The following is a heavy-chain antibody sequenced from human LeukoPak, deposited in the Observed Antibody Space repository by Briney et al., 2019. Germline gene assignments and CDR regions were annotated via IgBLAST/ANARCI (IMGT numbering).Heavy chain of an antibody. CDR3: ARCYASGSYGVDY. CDR2: IKQDGSEK. J-gene: IGHJ4*02. V-gene: IGHV3-7*01. Sequence: GGSLRLSCAASGFTFSSYWMSWVRQAPGKGLEWVANIKQDGSEKYYVDSVKGRFTISRDNAKNSLYLQMNSLGAEDTAVYYCARCYASGSYGVDYWGLGTLVTVSS. D-gene: IGHD3-10*01. CDR1: GFTFSSYW.